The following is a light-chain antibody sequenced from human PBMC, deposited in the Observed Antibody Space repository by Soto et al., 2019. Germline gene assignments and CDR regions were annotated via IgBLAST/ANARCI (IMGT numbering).Light chain of an antibody. Sequence: EIVLTQSPATLSLSPGERATLSCRTSQSVSYNLAWYQQKPGQAPRLLIYYASNRATGVPARFSGSGSGTDFTLTISSLEPEDFAVYYCQQRGDWPLYTFGQGSKLEIK. J-gene: IGKJ2*01. CDR2: YAS. CDR1: QSVSYN. CDR3: QQRGDWPLYT. V-gene: IGKV3-11*01.